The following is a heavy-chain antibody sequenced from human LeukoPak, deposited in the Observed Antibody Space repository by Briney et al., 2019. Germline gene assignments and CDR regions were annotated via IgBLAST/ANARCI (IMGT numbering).Heavy chain of an antibody. CDR1: GFTFDDYG. CDR3: ARGLKYQLLVSWFDP. CDR2: INWNGGST. D-gene: IGHD2-2*01. J-gene: IGHJ5*02. Sequence: GGPLRLSCAASGFTFDDYGMSWVRQAPGKGLEWVSGINWNGGSTGYAGSVKGRFTISRDNAKKSLYLQMNSLRAEDTALYYCARGLKYQLLVSWFDPWGQGTLVTVSS. V-gene: IGHV3-20*04.